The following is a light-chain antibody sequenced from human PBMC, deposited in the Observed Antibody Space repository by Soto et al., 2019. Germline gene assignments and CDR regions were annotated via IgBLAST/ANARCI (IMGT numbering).Light chain of an antibody. Sequence: QSAMTQPPAASGSPGQSVTISCTGTSSDVGGYNYVSWYQQHPGKAPKLMIYEVSKRPSGVPDRFSGSKSGNTASLTVSGLQAEDEADYYCNSYADSNKFVFGSGTKVTXL. CDR2: EVS. J-gene: IGLJ1*01. CDR1: SSDVGGYNY. CDR3: NSYADSNKFV. V-gene: IGLV2-8*01.